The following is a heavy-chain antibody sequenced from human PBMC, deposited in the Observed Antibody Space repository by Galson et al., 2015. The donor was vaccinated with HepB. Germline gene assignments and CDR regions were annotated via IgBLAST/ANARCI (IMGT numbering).Heavy chain of an antibody. Sequence: SLRLSCAVSGFTFSDYYMSWIRQAPGRGLEWVSYISSSGSTIYYADSVKGRFTISRDNAKNSLHLQMSSLRAEDTAVYYCARDRRSSSRCDGFDLWGQGTMVTASS. J-gene: IGHJ3*01. CDR2: ISSSGSTI. V-gene: IGHV3-11*01. D-gene: IGHD6-13*01. CDR3: ARDRRSSSRCDGFDL. CDR1: GFTFSDYY.